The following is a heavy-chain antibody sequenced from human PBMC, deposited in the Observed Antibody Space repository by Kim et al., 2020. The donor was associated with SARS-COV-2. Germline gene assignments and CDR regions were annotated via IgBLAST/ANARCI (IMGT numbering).Heavy chain of an antibody. Sequence: SETLSLTCTVSGGSISSGGYYWSWIRQHPGKGLEWIGYIYYSGSTYYNSSLKSRVTISVDTSKNQFSLKLSSVTAAYTAVYYCARGPGTGYSYGYPFDYWGQGTLVTVSS. CDR2: IYYSGST. CDR3: ARGPGTGYSYGYPFDY. V-gene: IGHV4-31*03. D-gene: IGHD5-18*01. CDR1: GGSISSGGYY. J-gene: IGHJ4*02.